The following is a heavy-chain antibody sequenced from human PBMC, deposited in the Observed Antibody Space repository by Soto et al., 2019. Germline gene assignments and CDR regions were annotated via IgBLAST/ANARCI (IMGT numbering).Heavy chain of an antibody. CDR2: INPNSGGT. J-gene: IGHJ3*02. CDR3: ARSYGSGRLDAFDI. Sequence: QVQLVQSGAEVKKPGASVKVSCKASGYTFTGYYMHWVRQAPGQGLEWMGWINPNSGGTNYAQKFQGWVTMTRDTSISTAYMEPSTLRSDDTAVYYWARSYGSGRLDAFDIWGQGTMVTVSS. D-gene: IGHD3-10*01. V-gene: IGHV1-2*04. CDR1: GYTFTGYY.